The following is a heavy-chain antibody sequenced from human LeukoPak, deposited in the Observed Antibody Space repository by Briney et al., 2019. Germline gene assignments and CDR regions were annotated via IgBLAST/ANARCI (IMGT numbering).Heavy chain of an antibody. Sequence: SVKVSCKASGGTFSSYAISWVRQAPGQGLEWMGGIIPIFGTANYAQKFQGRVTITADESTSTAYMELSSLRSEDTAVYYCARVPRPSSGWYYFDYWGQGTLVTVSS. CDR3: ARVPRPSSGWYYFDY. D-gene: IGHD6-19*01. J-gene: IGHJ4*02. V-gene: IGHV1-69*13. CDR2: IIPIFGTA. CDR1: GGTFSSYA.